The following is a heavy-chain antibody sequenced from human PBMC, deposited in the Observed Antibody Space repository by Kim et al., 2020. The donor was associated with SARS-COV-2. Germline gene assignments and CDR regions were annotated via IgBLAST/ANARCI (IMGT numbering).Heavy chain of an antibody. Sequence: ASVKVSCKASGYTFTGYYMHWVRQAPGQGLEWMGRINPNSGGTNYAQKFQGRVTMTRDTSISTAYMELSRLRSDDTAVYYCARVTRIYPTDGSSGRRPRYYFDYWGQGTLVTVSS. V-gene: IGHV1-2*06. CDR2: INPNSGGT. J-gene: IGHJ4*02. CDR3: ARVTRIYPTDGSSGRRPRYYFDY. D-gene: IGHD3-22*01. CDR1: GYTFTGYY.